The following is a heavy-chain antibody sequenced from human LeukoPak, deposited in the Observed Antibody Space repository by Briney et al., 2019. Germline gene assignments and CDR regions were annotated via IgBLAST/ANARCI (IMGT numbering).Heavy chain of an antibody. V-gene: IGHV3-21*01. CDR2: ISSSSSYI. CDR3: ARDSSYYAFDY. J-gene: IGHJ4*02. Sequence: GGSLRLSCAASGFTFRHSWLSWIRQTPGKGLEWVSSISSSSSYIYYADSVKGRFTISRDNAKNSLYLQMNSLRAEDTAVYYCARDSSYYAFDYWGQGTLVTVSS. CDR1: GFTFRHSW. D-gene: IGHD3-10*01.